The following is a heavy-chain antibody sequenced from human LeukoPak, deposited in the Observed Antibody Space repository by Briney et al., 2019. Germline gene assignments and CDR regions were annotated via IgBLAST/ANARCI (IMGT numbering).Heavy chain of an antibody. V-gene: IGHV4-59*08. CDR3: ARAVSGRFDY. Sequence: PSETLSLTCTVSGGSMSPYHWGWIRQPPGKGLEWTGYIYYSGSTNYNPSLKSRVTISVDTSRNQFSLKLSSVTAADTAIYYCARAVSGRFDYWGQGTLVTVSS. D-gene: IGHD6-19*01. CDR1: GGSMSPYH. J-gene: IGHJ4*02. CDR2: IYYSGST.